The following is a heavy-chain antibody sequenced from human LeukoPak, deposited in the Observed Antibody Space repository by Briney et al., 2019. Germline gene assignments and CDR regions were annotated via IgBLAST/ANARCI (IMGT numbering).Heavy chain of an antibody. D-gene: IGHD6-13*01. CDR2: ISPSGDST. CDR1: GFTFSSFA. CDR3: AKGSRQGDSSSWYLYFDY. J-gene: IGHJ4*02. V-gene: IGHV3-23*01. Sequence: GGSLRLSCAASGFTFSSFAMTWVRQAPGKGLEWVSVISPSGDSTYYADSVKGRFTVSRDNSKHTLYLQMNSLTAEDTAVYYCAKGSRQGDSSSWYLYFDYWGQGTLVTVSS.